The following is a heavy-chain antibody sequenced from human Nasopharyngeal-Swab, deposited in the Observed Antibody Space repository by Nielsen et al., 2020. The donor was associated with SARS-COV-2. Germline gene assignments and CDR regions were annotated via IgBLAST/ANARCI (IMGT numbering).Heavy chain of an antibody. J-gene: IGHJ4*02. D-gene: IGHD2-2*01. CDR3: ARGHCSSTSCYPRPFDY. CDR2: INHSGST. Sequence: RQPPGKGLEWIGEINHSGSTNYNPSLKSRVTISVDTSKNQFSLKLSSVTAADTAVYYCARGHCSSTSCYPRPFDYWGQGTLVTVSS. V-gene: IGHV4-34*01.